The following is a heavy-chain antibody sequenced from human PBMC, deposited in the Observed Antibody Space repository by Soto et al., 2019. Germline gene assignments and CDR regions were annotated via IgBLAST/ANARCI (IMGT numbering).Heavy chain of an antibody. J-gene: IGHJ4*02. D-gene: IGHD1-26*01. CDR2: IYYSGST. V-gene: IGHV4-39*01. CDR1: GGSISSSSYY. CDR3: ARTAGEVGATCFDY. Sequence: QLQLQESGPGLVKPSETLSLTCTVSGGSISSSSYYWGWIRQPPGKGLEWIGSIYYSGSTYYNPALKSRVTISVDPSKNQFYLKLSSVTAADTAVYYCARTAGEVGATCFDYWGQGILVTVSS.